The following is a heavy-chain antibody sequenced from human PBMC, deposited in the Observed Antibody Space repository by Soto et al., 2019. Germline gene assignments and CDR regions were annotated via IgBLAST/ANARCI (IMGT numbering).Heavy chain of an antibody. V-gene: IGHV4-59*08. CDR3: ARRYSSSSDY. D-gene: IGHD6-13*01. CDR1: GGSISSYY. J-gene: IGHJ4*02. CDR2: IFYSGST. Sequence: SETLSLTCTVSGGSISSYYCSWIRQPPGKGLEWIGYIFYSGSTNYNPSLKSRVTISVDTSKNQFSLKLSSVTAADTAVYYCARRYSSSSDYWGQGTLITVSS.